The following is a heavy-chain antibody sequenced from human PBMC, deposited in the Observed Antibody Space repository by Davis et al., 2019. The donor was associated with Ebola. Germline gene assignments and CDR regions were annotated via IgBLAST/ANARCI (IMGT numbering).Heavy chain of an antibody. CDR2: ISYDGSNK. CDR3: ARGVDTAMVTNGDY. J-gene: IGHJ4*02. V-gene: IGHV3-30-3*01. Sequence: PGGSLRLSCAASGFTFSSYAMHWVRQAPGKGLEWVAVISYDGSNKYYADSVKGRFTISRDNSKNTLYLQMNSLRAEDTAVYYCARGVDTAMVTNGDYWGQGTLVTVSS. D-gene: IGHD5-18*01. CDR1: GFTFSSYA.